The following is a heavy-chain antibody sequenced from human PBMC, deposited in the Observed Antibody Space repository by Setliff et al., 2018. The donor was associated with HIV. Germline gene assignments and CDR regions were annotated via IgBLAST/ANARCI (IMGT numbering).Heavy chain of an antibody. J-gene: IGHJ4*02. CDR3: ARDRASSGYYSHFDH. CDR2: LSSDGRYI. Sequence: PGGSLRLSCAASGFTFRTYNMNWVRRAPGKGLEWVASLSSDGRYIYYADSLRGRSTISRDDAKNSLYLQIYSLRAEDTAIYYCARDRASSGYYSHFDHWGQGNMVTVSS. D-gene: IGHD3-22*01. V-gene: IGHV3-21*01. CDR1: GFTFRTYN.